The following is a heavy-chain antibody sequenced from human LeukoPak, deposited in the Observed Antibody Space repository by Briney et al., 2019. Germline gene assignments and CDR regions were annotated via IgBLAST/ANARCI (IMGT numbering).Heavy chain of an antibody. V-gene: IGHV3-23*01. J-gene: IGHJ3*01. CDR1: GFSFDKYG. Sequence: GGSLRLSCAASGFSFDKYGVNWVRQAPGKGLEWVSALSRSGENIYYADSVKGRFTVSRDNSNNTLSLQMSSLRVEDTAVYFCAKEVGAYGDHAFDAWGQGAMVIVSS. D-gene: IGHD4-17*01. CDR3: AKEVGAYGDHAFDA. CDR2: LSRSGENI.